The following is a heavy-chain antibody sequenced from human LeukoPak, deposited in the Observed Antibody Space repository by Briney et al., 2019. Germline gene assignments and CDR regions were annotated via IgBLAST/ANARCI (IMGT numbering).Heavy chain of an antibody. J-gene: IGHJ4*02. Sequence: GRSLRLSCAASGFTFSSYGMHWVRQAPGKGLEWVAVISYDGSNKYYADSVKGRFTISRDNSKNTLYLQMNSLRAEDTAVYYCANLRYYYDNSGYHHGYWGQGTLVTVSA. D-gene: IGHD3-22*01. CDR3: ANLRYYYDNSGYHHGY. CDR1: GFTFSSYG. CDR2: ISYDGSNK. V-gene: IGHV3-30*18.